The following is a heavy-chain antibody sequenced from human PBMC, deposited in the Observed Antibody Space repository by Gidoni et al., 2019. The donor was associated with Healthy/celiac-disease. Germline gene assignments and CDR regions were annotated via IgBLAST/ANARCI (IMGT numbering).Heavy chain of an antibody. CDR1: GFTFDDSA. CDR3: AKIAVAGTYFDY. CDR2: ISWNSGSI. J-gene: IGHJ4*02. Sequence: EVQLVESGGGLVQPGRSLRLSCADSGFTFDDSAMHWVRQAPGKGLEWVSGISWNSGSIGYADSVKGRFTISRDNAKNSLYLQMNSLRAEDTALYYCAKIAVAGTYFDYWGQGTLVTVSS. V-gene: IGHV3-9*01. D-gene: IGHD6-19*01.